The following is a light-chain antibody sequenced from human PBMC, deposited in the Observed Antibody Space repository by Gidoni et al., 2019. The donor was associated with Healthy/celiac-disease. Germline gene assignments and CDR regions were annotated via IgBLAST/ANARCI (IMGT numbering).Light chain of an antibody. J-gene: IGLJ2*01. Sequence: QSALTQPASVSGSPGQSITISCTGTSSDVSGYNYVSWYQQHPGKAPKLMIYEVSNRPSGVSNRFSGSKSGNTASLTISGLQAEDEADYYCSSYTSSSTLVVFGGGTKLTVL. CDR2: EVS. CDR1: SSDVSGYNY. V-gene: IGLV2-14*01. CDR3: SSYTSSSTLVV.